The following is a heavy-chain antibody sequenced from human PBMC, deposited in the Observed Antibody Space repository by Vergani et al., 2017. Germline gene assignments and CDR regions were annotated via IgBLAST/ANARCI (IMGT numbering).Heavy chain of an antibody. Sequence: QVQLVESGGGVVQPGRSLRLSCAASGFTFSSYGMHWVRQAPGKGLEWVAVISYDGSNKYYAYSVKGRFTISRDNSKNTLYLQMNSLRAEDTAVYYCAKALVDTAPDYYYYYMDVWGKGTTVTVSS. CDR1: GFTFSSYG. V-gene: IGHV3-30*18. D-gene: IGHD5-18*01. CDR2: ISYDGSNK. CDR3: AKALVDTAPDYYYYYMDV. J-gene: IGHJ6*03.